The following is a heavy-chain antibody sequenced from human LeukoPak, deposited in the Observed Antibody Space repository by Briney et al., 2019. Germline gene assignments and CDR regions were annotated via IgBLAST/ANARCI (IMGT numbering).Heavy chain of an antibody. V-gene: IGHV1-2*02. D-gene: IGHD6-19*01. CDR2: INPNSGGT. CDR3: ARVAVAGTEWFDP. CDR1: GYTFTGYY. J-gene: IGHJ5*02. Sequence: APVKVSCKASGYTFTGYYLHWVRQAPGQGLEWMGWINPNSGGTNYAQKFQGRVTMTRDTSISTAYMELSRLRSDDTAVYYCARVAVAGTEWFDPWGQGTLVTVSS.